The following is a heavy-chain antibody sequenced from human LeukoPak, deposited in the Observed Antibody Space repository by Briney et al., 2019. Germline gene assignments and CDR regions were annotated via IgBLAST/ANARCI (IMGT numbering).Heavy chain of an antibody. V-gene: IGHV4-34*01. D-gene: IGHD3-9*01. CDR3: ARLFLTGYYRPERPYYFDY. CDR1: GGSFSAYY. J-gene: IGHJ4*02. Sequence: SETLSLTCAVYGGSFSAYYWSWIRQPPGKGLEWIGEINHSGCTNYNPSLKSRVTISVDTSKNQFSLKLSSVTAADTAVYYCARLFLTGYYRPERPYYFDYWGQGTLVTVSS. CDR2: INHSGCT.